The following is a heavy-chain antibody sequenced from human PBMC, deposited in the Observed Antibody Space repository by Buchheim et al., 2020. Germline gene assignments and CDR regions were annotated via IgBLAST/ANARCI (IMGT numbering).Heavy chain of an antibody. CDR1: GFTFSSYW. CDR2: IKQDGGET. Sequence: EVQLVESGGGLVQPGGSLRLSCATSGFTFSSYWMTWVRQAPGKGLEWVANIKQDGGETHYVDSVEGRFSISRDSATNSLYLQMNSLRVEDTAVYYCATDPTRPYYYDSSGYYNYWGQGTL. V-gene: IGHV3-7*01. J-gene: IGHJ4*02. D-gene: IGHD3-22*01. CDR3: ATDPTRPYYYDSSGYYNY.